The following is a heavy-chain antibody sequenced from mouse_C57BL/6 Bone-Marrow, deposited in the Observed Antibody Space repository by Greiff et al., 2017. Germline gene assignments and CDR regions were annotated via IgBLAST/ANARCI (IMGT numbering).Heavy chain of an antibody. CDR2: IDPSDSYT. CDR1: GYTFTSYW. D-gene: IGHD2-2*01. Sequence: VQLQQPGAELVKPGASVKLSCKASGYTFTSYWMQWVKQRPGQGLEWIGEIDPSDSYTNYNQKFKGKATLTVDTSSSTAYMQLSSLTSEDSAVYYCARSVYYGYDGVYWGQGTTLTVSS. J-gene: IGHJ2*01. CDR3: ARSVYYGYDGVY. V-gene: IGHV1-50*01.